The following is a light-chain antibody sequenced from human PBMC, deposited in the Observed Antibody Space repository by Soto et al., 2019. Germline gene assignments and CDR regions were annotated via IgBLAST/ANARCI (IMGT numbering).Light chain of an antibody. V-gene: IGKV1-5*01. J-gene: IGKJ1*01. CDR2: DAS. CDR3: QHMRT. CDR1: QNINNW. Sequence: DIQMTQSPSTLSASIGDRVTITCRASQNINNWIAWYQQKPGKAPKFLIYDASTLESGVPSRFSGSGFGTEFSLTISILQPDDFGSYYCQHMRTFGQGTKV.